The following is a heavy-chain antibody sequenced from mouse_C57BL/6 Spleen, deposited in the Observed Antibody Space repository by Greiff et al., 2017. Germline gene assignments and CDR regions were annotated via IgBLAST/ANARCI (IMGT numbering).Heavy chain of an antibody. Sequence: VKLKESGPGLVAPSQSLSITCTVSGFSLTSYGVHWVRQPPGKGLEWLVVIWSDGSTTYNSALNSRLSISKHNSKSQVFLKMNSLQTDDTAMYYCARHGLPYAMDYWGQGTSVTVSS. CDR2: IWSDGST. V-gene: IGHV2-6-1*01. CDR1: GFSLTSYG. CDR3: ARHGLPYAMDY. J-gene: IGHJ4*01.